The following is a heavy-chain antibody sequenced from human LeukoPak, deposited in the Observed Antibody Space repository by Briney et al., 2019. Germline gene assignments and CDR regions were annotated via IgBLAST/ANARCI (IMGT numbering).Heavy chain of an antibody. CDR3: ARVARGYSYGYGAFDI. V-gene: IGHV1-18*01. D-gene: IGHD5-18*01. CDR1: GYTFTSYG. CDR2: ISAYNGNT. J-gene: IGHJ3*02. Sequence: ASVKDSCKASGYTFTSYGISWVRQAPGQGLGWMGWISAYNGNTNYAQKLQGRVTMTTDTSTSTAYMELRSLRSDDTAVYYCARVARGYSYGYGAFDIWGQGTMVTVSS.